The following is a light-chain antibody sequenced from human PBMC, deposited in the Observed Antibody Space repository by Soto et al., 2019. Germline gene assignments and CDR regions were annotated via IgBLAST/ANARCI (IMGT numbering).Light chain of an antibody. CDR3: QQRSSWPFT. J-gene: IGKJ3*01. CDR2: ATS. Sequence: EIVLTQSPATLSLSPGERATLSCRASQNINSYLAWYQQKPGQAPRLLIYATSNRATGIPARFSGSGSGTDFTLSISSLEHEDFEVYYCQQRSSWPFTLGPGTKVDIK. V-gene: IGKV3-11*01. CDR1: QNINSY.